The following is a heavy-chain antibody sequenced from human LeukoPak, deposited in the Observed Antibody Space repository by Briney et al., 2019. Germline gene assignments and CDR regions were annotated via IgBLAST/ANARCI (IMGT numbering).Heavy chain of an antibody. CDR2: IRFDGSNK. V-gene: IGHV3-30*02. CDR1: GLTFSNYG. J-gene: IGHJ4*02. Sequence: GGSLRLSCAASGLTFSNYGLHWVRQAPGKGREWVTVIRFDGSNKYYAASVKGRFTISRDNSKNTLYLQLNSLRTEDTAVYYCAKGFSGKFDYWGQGTLVTVSS. CDR3: AKGFSGKFDY. D-gene: IGHD1-26*01.